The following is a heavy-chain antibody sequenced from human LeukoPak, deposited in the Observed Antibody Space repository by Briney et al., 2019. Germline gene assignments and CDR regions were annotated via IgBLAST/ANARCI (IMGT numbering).Heavy chain of an antibody. D-gene: IGHD1-7*01. Sequence: ASVKVSCEVSGYTLTELSMHWVRQAPGKGLEWMGGFDPEDGETIYAQKFQGRVTMTEDTSTDTAYMELSSLRSEDTAVYYCATSNPDWNYGSAFDYWGQGTLVTVSS. V-gene: IGHV1-24*01. J-gene: IGHJ4*02. CDR1: GYTLTELS. CDR3: ATSNPDWNYGSAFDY. CDR2: FDPEDGET.